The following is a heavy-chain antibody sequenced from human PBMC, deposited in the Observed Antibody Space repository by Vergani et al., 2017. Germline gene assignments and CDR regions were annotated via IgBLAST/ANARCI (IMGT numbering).Heavy chain of an antibody. CDR2: ISYDGTQK. J-gene: IGHJ1*01. CDR1: GFTSSYYG. V-gene: IGHV3-30*03. D-gene: IGHD1-1*01. CDR3: ATKSCGTPGCQIGYFRE. Sequence: QVHLVESGGGVVQPGRSLRLSCVVSGFTSSYYGMHWVRQAPGKGLEWVALISYDGTQKYYADSVQGRFTISRDNSKSSLYLQMNSLRTEDTAVYYCATKSCGTPGCQIGYFREWGQGTLVTVS.